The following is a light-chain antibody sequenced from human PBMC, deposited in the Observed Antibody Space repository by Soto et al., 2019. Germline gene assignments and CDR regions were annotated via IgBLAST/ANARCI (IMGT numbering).Light chain of an antibody. CDR2: LGS. CDR3: MQVLQTPRT. Sequence: DIVMTQSPLSLPVTPGEPASISCRSSQSLLHSNGYNYLDWYLQKPGQSPQLLIYLGSNRASGVPDRFSGSGSGTDFTLKLSRVEAEDFGVYYCMQVLQTPRTFGQGTKVEIK. V-gene: IGKV2-28*01. J-gene: IGKJ1*01. CDR1: QSLLHSNGYNY.